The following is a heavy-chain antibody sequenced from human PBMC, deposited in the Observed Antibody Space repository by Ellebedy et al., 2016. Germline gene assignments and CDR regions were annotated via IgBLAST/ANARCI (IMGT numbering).Heavy chain of an antibody. CDR2: ISAGSDTT. CDR1: GFNFNTYF. V-gene: IGHV3-23*01. D-gene: IGHD4-17*01. Sequence: GGSLRLSXTASGFNFNTYFMSWVRQAPGKGLEWVSTISAGSDTTRFADSVKGRFTISRDSSKNTVYLRMSNLRAEDTAVYYCRQGHYADLWGQGTLVTVSS. J-gene: IGHJ4*02. CDR3: RQGHYADL.